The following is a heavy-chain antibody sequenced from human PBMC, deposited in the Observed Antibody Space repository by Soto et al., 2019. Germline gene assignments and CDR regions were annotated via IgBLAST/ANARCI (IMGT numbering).Heavy chain of an antibody. CDR2: INSDGSST. CDR1: GFPFSSNW. CDR3: ASSLLTPFDN. V-gene: IGHV3-74*01. Sequence: GGAPRISCAASGFPFSSNWMHWVRQAPGKGPVWVSRINSDGSSTSYADSVKGRFTISRDNAKNTLYLQMNSLRAEDTAVYYCASSLLTPFDNWGQGTLVTV. D-gene: IGHD7-27*01. J-gene: IGHJ4*02.